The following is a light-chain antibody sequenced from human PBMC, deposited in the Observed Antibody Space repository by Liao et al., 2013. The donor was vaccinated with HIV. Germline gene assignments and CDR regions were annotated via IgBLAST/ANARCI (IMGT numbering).Light chain of an antibody. CDR2: QDT. Sequence: SYELTQPPSVSVSPGQTASITCSGDKLGDKYACWYQQKPGQSPVLVIYQDTKRPSGIPERFSGSNSGNTATLTIIETQPMDEADYYCQSWDSGTVVFGGGTKLTVL. V-gene: IGLV3-1*01. CDR3: QSWDSGTVV. J-gene: IGLJ2*01. CDR1: KLGDKY.